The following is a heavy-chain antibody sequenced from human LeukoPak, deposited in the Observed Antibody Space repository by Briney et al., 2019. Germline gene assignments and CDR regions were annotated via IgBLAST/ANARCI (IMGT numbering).Heavy chain of an antibody. V-gene: IGHV3-30*18. Sequence: PGRSLRLSCAASGFTFSSYGMHWVRQAPGKGLEWVAVISYDGSNKYYADSVKGRFTISRDNSKNTLYLQMNSLRAEDTAVYYCAKGYSGYDFGSSGWEVSDYWGQGTLVTVSP. D-gene: IGHD5-12*01. J-gene: IGHJ4*02. CDR3: AKGYSGYDFGSSGWEVSDY. CDR2: ISYDGSNK. CDR1: GFTFSSYG.